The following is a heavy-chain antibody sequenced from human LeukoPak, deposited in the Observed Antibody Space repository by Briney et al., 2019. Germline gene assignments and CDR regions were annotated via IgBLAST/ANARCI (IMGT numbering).Heavy chain of an antibody. CDR1: GGSISSTSYY. V-gene: IGHV4-39*07. CDR2: INHSGST. CDR3: ARVSLEQWLVRYRAFDI. Sequence: SETLSLTCTVSGGSISSTSYYWSWIRQPPGKGLEWIGEINHSGSTNYNPSLKSRVTISVDTSKNQFSLKLSSVTAADTAVYYCARVSLEQWLVRYRAFDIWGQGTMVTVSS. J-gene: IGHJ3*02. D-gene: IGHD6-19*01.